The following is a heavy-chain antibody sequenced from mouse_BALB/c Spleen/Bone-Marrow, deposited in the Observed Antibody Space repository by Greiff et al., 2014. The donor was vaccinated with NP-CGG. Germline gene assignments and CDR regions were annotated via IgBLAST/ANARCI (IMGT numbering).Heavy chain of an antibody. D-gene: IGHD1-1*01. V-gene: IGHV14-3*02. CDR1: GFNIKDTY. J-gene: IGHJ2*01. CDR2: IDPANGNT. CDR3: ARYYYGSSYFDY. Sequence: EVKLVESGAELVKPGASVKLSCTASGFNIKDTYMQWVKQRPEQGLEWIGRIDPANGNTKYDPKFQGKATITADTSSNTAYLQLSSLTSEDTAVYYCARYYYGSSYFDYWGQGTTLTVSS.